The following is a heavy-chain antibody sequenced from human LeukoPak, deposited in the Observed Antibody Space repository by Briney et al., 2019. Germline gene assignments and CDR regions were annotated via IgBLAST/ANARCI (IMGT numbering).Heavy chain of an antibody. CDR3: ARHKSGPRDPYFDY. Sequence: ASVRVSCTASGYTFTSYGISWVRQAPGQGLEWMGWISAYNGNTNYAQKLQGRVTITTDTSTRTAYMELRSLRSDDTAVYYCARHKSGPRDPYFDYWGQGTLVTVSS. CDR2: ISAYNGNT. V-gene: IGHV1-18*01. CDR1: GYTFTSYG. J-gene: IGHJ4*02. D-gene: IGHD5-12*01.